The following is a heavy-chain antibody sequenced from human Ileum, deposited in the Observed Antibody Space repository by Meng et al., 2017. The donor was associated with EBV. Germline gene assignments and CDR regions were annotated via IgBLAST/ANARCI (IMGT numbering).Heavy chain of an antibody. CDR2: IYYSGNT. Sequence: QVQREEAGLGLGKPSAPLSLSFTVVGGSISSGSYYWGWIRQPPGKGLEWIGMIYYSGNTYYNPSLKSRVTISVDTSKNQFSLRLSSVTAADAALYYCARQSDHYYGSGSYYDYWGQGTLVTVSS. CDR3: ARQSDHYYGSGSYYDY. V-gene: IGHV4-39*01. J-gene: IGHJ4*02. D-gene: IGHD3-10*01. CDR1: GGSISSGSYY.